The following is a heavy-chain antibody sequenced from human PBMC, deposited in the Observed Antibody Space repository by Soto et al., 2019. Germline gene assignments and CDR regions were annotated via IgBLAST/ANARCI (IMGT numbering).Heavy chain of an antibody. J-gene: IGHJ4*02. V-gene: IGHV3-23*01. D-gene: IGHD3-22*01. CDR1: GFTFSSYA. Sequence: GGSLRLSWAASGFTFSSYAMSWVRQAPGKGLEWVSAISGSGGSTYYADSVKGRFTISRDNSKNTLYLQMNSLRAEDTAVYYCAKDHSYYYDSSGYYYFDYWGQGTLVTVSS. CDR3: AKDHSYYYDSSGYYYFDY. CDR2: ISGSGGST.